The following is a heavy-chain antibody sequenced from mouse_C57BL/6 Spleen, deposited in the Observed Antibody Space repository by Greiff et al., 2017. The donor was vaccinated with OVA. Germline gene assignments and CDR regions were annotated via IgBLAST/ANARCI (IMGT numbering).Heavy chain of an antibody. Sequence: EVQLQQSGAELVRPGASVKLSCTASGFNIKDDYMHWVKQRPEQGLEWIGWIDPENGDTEYASKFQGKATITADTSSNTAYLQLSSLTSEDTAVYYCTTPPSRQLRLRKLFAYWGQGTLVTVSA. CDR2: IDPENGDT. CDR1: GFNIKDDY. D-gene: IGHD3-2*02. J-gene: IGHJ3*01. V-gene: IGHV14-4*01. CDR3: TTPPSRQLRLRKLFAY.